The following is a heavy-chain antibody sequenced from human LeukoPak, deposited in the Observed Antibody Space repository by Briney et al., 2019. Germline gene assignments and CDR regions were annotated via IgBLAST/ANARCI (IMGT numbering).Heavy chain of an antibody. CDR1: GDSVSSNSVA. Sequence: SQTLSLTCAISGDSVSSNSVAWNWLRQSPSRGLEWLGRTYYRSNWYSDYAESVRSRITLNPDTSKNQFSLLLNSVTPEDTAVYYCARDRWFGELLSTYDYHGMDVWGQGTTVTV. D-gene: IGHD3-10*01. V-gene: IGHV6-1*01. CDR2: TYYRSNWYS. CDR3: ARDRWFGELLSTYDYHGMDV. J-gene: IGHJ6*02.